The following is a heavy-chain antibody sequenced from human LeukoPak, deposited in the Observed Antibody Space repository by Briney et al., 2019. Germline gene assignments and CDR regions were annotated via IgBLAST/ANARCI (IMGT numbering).Heavy chain of an antibody. CDR2: INWNGGST. CDR1: GFTVSSNY. CDR3: ARDGSVGATTNY. D-gene: IGHD1-26*01. V-gene: IGHV3-20*04. J-gene: IGHJ4*02. Sequence: PGGSLRLSCAASGFTVSSNYMSWVRQAPGKGLEWVSGINWNGGSTGYADSVKGRFTISRDNAKNSLYLQMNSLRAEDTALYYCARDGSVGATTNYWGQGTLVTVSS.